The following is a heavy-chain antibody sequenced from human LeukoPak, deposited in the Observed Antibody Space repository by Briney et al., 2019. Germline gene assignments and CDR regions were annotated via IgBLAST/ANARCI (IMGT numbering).Heavy chain of an antibody. CDR1: GYTFTSYG. D-gene: IGHD6-19*01. V-gene: IGHV1-18*04. CDR3: ARDPSNTSGWKTWFDP. J-gene: IGHJ5*02. Sequence: GASVKVSCKASGYTFTSYGISWVRQAPGQGLEWMGWISAYNGNTNYAQKLPGRVTLTTDRTTSTAYLELRSLRSDDTAVYYCARDPSNTSGWKTWFDPRGQGTLVTVSS. CDR2: ISAYNGNT.